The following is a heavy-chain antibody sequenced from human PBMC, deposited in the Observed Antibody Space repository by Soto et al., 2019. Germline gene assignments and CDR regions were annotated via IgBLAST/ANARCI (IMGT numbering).Heavy chain of an antibody. Sequence: EVQMVESGGGLVQPGGSLRLSCAASGFTFSTYKMNWVRQAPGKGLGWVSYISSSSSTIYYADSVKGRFAISRDNAKNSLYLQMNSLRDEDTAVYYCARDAYDYDDTSGYYRHGGQGTLVTVSS. CDR1: GFTFSTYK. J-gene: IGHJ4*02. CDR3: ARDAYDYDDTSGYYRH. D-gene: IGHD3-22*01. CDR2: ISSSSSTI. V-gene: IGHV3-48*02.